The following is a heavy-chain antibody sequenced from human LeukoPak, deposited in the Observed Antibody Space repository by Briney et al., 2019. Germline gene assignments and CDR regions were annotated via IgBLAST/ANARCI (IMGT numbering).Heavy chain of an antibody. CDR3: ARLGRITMVRGGILDY. D-gene: IGHD3-10*01. J-gene: IGHJ4*02. CDR2: IYPGDSDT. Sequence: GESLKISCKGSGYSSTSYWIGWVRQMPGKGLEWMGIIYPGDSDTRYSPSFQGQVTISADKSISTAYLQWSSLKASDTAMYYCARLGRITMVRGGILDYWGQGTLVTVSS. CDR1: GYSSTSYW. V-gene: IGHV5-51*01.